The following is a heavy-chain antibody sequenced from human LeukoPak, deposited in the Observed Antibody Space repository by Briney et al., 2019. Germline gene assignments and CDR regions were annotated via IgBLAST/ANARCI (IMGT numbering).Heavy chain of an antibody. J-gene: IGHJ4*02. CDR2: IRGSGGST. Sequence: GGSLRLSCAASGFTFSSYDMSWVRQAPGKGLEWVSVIRGSGGSTYYADSVKGRFTISRDNFKNTLYLQMNSLRAEDTAVYYCAKVGGSSSPGVLYFDYWGQGTLVTVSS. V-gene: IGHV3-23*01. D-gene: IGHD6-6*01. CDR3: AKVGGSSSPGVLYFDY. CDR1: GFTFSSYD.